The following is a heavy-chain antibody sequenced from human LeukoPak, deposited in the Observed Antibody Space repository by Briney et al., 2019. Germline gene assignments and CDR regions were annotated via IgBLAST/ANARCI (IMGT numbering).Heavy chain of an antibody. D-gene: IGHD3-22*01. V-gene: IGHV3-11*04. J-gene: IGHJ4*02. Sequence: KAGGSLRLSCAASGFTFSDYYMTWIRQAPGKGLEWVSYISRSGSTIYYADSVKGRFTISRDNAQNSLYLQMSSLRAEDTALYYCARAYHFENGGYYRHFDFWGQGILVIVSS. CDR3: ARAYHFENGGYYRHFDF. CDR1: GFTFSDYY. CDR2: ISRSGSTI.